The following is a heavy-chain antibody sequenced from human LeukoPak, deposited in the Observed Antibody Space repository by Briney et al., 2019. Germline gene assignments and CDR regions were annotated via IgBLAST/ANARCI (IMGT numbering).Heavy chain of an antibody. J-gene: IGHJ6*02. Sequence: SLRLSCAASGFXFSNXNINXVXQAPGKGXXWXSYISRSSSTIYYADSVKGRFTISRDNAKNSLYLQMNSLRAEDTAVYYCARGRNNYYFGMDVWGQGTTVTVSS. CDR3: ARGRNNYYFGMDV. CDR2: ISRSSSTI. CDR1: GFXFSNXN. V-gene: IGHV3-48*01.